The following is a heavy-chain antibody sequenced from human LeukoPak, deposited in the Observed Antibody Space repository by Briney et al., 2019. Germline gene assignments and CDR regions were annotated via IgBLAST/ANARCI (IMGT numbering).Heavy chain of an antibody. V-gene: IGHV3-11*06. D-gene: IGHD5-12*01. Sequence: PGGSLRLSCAASGFTFSDYYMSWIRQAPGKGLEWVSYISSSSSYTDYADSVKGRFTISRDNAKNSLYLQMNSLRAEDTAVYYCARVADGYSGYDSIDYWAREPWSPSPQ. CDR3: ARVADGYSGYDSIDY. CDR1: GFTFSDYY. CDR2: ISSSSSYT. J-gene: IGHJ4*02.